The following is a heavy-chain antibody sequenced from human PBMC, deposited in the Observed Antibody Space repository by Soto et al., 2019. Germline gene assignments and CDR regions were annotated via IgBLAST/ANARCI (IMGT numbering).Heavy chain of an antibody. J-gene: IGHJ4*02. V-gene: IGHV5-51*01. CDR1: GYTCTHYC. Sequence: KITCQASGYTCTHYCIALLRHMPGRGLEWMGLIFHSESDTRYNSTYQGQVTISPDRCIATAYLQWTSLKASDTATYFCARLGSLLHTFDYWGQGTPVTVSS. CDR2: IFHSESDT. CDR3: ARLGSLLHTFDY.